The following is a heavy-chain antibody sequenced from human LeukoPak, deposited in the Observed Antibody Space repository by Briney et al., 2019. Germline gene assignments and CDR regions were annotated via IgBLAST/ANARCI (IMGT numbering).Heavy chain of an antibody. J-gene: IGHJ6*03. Sequence: GESLKISCKGSGYSFTSYWIGWVRQMPGKGLEWMGIIYPGDSDTRYSPSFQGQVTISADKSISTAYLQWSSLKASDTAMYYCASHPSDYGDYYYMDVWGKGTTVTVSS. CDR1: GYSFTSYW. CDR2: IYPGDSDT. D-gene: IGHD4-17*01. V-gene: IGHV5-51*01. CDR3: ASHPSDYGDYYYMDV.